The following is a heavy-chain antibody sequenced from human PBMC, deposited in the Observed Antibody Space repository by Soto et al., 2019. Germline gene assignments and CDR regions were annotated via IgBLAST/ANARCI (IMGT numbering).Heavy chain of an antibody. V-gene: IGHV3-73*01. CDR2: IRSKTNTYAT. Sequence: PGGSLRLSCAASGFTFSDSAIFWVRHGSGKGLEWVGRIRSKTNTYATAYAASLKGRFTVSRDDSKSTAYLQMNSLKTDDTAVYYCVRGWELLSGYFDPWGQGTLVTVSS. CDR3: VRGWELLSGYFDP. J-gene: IGHJ5*02. CDR1: GFTFSDSA. D-gene: IGHD1-26*01.